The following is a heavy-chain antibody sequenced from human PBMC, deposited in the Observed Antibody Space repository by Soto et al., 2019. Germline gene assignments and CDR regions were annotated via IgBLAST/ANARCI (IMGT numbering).Heavy chain of an antibody. Sequence: QITLKESGPTLVKPTQTLTLTCTFSGFSLSTSGVGVGWIRQPPGKALEWLAVIYWDDDKRYSPSLKSRLAITKDTPKNQVVRTMTNLDPVDTATYFCAHSPGGILVAGRPFHIWGQGTLVTVSS. CDR1: GFSLSTSGVG. CDR2: IYWDDDK. D-gene: IGHD6-19*01. J-gene: IGHJ3*02. CDR3: AHSPGGILVAGRPFHI. V-gene: IGHV2-5*02.